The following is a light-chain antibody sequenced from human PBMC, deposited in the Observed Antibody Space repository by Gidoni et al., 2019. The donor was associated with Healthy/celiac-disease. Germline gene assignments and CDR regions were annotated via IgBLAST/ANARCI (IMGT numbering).Light chain of an antibody. V-gene: IGLV2-14*01. Sequence: QSALTQPASVSGSPGQSITISCTGPSSDVGGYNYVSWYQQHPGKAPKLMIYEVSKRPSGVSKRFSGSKSGNTASLTICGLQAEDEADYYCSSYTSSSTYVVFGGGTKLTVL. CDR2: EVS. CDR1: SSDVGGYNY. CDR3: SSYTSSSTYVV. J-gene: IGLJ2*01.